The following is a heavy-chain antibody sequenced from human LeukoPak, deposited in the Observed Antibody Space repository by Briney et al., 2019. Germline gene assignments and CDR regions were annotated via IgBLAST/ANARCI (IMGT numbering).Heavy chain of an antibody. Sequence: PGRSLRLSCTASGSTFGDYAMSWVRQAPGKGLEWVGFIRSKPYGGTTEYAASVKGRFTISRDDSKSIAYLQMNSLKTEDTAVYYCTRDGDYDILTGYHNWFDPWGQGTLVTVSS. CDR2: IRSKPYGGTT. CDR1: GSTFGDYA. V-gene: IGHV3-49*04. CDR3: TRDGDYDILTGYHNWFDP. J-gene: IGHJ5*02. D-gene: IGHD3-9*01.